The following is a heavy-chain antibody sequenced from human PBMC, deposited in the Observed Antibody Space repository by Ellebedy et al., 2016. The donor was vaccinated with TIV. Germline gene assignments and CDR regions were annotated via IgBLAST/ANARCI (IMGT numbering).Heavy chain of an antibody. Sequence: GESLKISCAASGFTVSSNYMSWVRQAPGKGLEWVSVIYSGGSTYYADSVKGRFTISRDNSKNTLYLQMNSLRAEDTAVYYCARDQDGYNYRFDYWGQGTLVTVSS. V-gene: IGHV3-66*01. D-gene: IGHD5-24*01. CDR3: ARDQDGYNYRFDY. J-gene: IGHJ4*02. CDR2: IYSGGST. CDR1: GFTVSSNY.